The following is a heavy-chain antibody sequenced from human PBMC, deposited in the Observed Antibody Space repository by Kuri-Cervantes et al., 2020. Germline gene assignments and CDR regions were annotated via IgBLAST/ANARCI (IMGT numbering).Heavy chain of an antibody. Sequence: GGSLRLSCAASGFTFSSYGMHWVRQAPGKGLEWVAVIWYDGSNKYYADSVKGRFTISRDNSKNTLYLQMNSLRAEDTAVYYCARGRSSRDFDYWGQGTLVTVSS. V-gene: IGHV3-33*01. CDR2: IWYDGSNK. D-gene: IGHD2-15*01. J-gene: IGHJ4*02. CDR1: GFTFSSYG. CDR3: ARGRSSRDFDY.